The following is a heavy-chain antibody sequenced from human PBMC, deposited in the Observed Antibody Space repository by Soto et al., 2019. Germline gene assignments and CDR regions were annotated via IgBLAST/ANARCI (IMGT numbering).Heavy chain of an antibody. D-gene: IGHD3-22*01. CDR3: ARHPYDSSGYYYDGYGY. V-gene: IGHV5-10-1*01. CDR2: IDPSDSYT. Sequence: PGESLKISCKGSGYSFTSYWISWVRQMPGKGLEWMGRIDPSDSYTNYSPSFQGHVTISADKSISTAYLQWSSLKASDTAMYYCARHPYDSSGYYYDGYGYWGQGTLVTGSS. J-gene: IGHJ4*02. CDR1: GYSFTSYW.